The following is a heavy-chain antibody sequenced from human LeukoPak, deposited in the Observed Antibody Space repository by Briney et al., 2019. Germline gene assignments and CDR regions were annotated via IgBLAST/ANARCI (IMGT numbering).Heavy chain of an antibody. Sequence: PGGSLRLSCAASGFTFSDYYMSWIRQAPRKGLEWVSYISSSGSTIYYADSVKGRFTISRDNAKNSLYLQMNSLRAEDTAVYYCAREVGYCSGGSCYWSLYYYYGMDVWGQGTTVTVSS. J-gene: IGHJ6*02. CDR3: AREVGYCSGGSCYWSLYYYYGMDV. V-gene: IGHV3-11*01. D-gene: IGHD2-15*01. CDR1: GFTFSDYY. CDR2: ISSSGSTI.